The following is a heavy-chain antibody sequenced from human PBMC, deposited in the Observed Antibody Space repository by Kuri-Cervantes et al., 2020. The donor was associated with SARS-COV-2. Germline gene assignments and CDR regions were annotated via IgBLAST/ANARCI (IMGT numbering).Heavy chain of an antibody. CDR3: ARDQKYYDFWSGYSTRANYYYYYMDV. CDR2: IKQDGSEK. J-gene: IGHJ6*03. V-gene: IGHV3-7*01. CDR1: GFTFSSYW. D-gene: IGHD3-3*01. Sequence: GESLKISCAASGFTFSSYWMSWVRQAPGKGLEWVANIKQDGSEKYYVDSVKGRFTISRDNSKDTLYLQMNSLRAEDTAVYYCARDQKYYDFWSGYSTRANYYYYYMDVWGKGTTVTVSS.